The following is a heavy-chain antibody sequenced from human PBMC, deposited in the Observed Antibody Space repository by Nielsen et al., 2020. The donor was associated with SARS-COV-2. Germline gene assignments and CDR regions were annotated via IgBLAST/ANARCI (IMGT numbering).Heavy chain of an antibody. CDR2: IYSGGST. Sequence: WIRQPPGKGLERVSIIYSGGSTYYADSVKGRFTISRDNAKNSLYLQMNSLRAEDTAVYYCARDPSGSYRENDAFDIWGQGTMVTVSS. D-gene: IGHD1-26*01. CDR3: ARDPSGSYRENDAFDI. V-gene: IGHV3-53*01. J-gene: IGHJ3*02.